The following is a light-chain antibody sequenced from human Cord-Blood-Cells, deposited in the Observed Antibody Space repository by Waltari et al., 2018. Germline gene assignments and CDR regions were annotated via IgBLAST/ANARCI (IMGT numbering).Light chain of an antibody. V-gene: IGKV4-1*01. CDR2: WAS. Sequence: DIVMTQSPDSLAVSLGARATINCKSSQSVLYSSNNKNYLAWYQLKPGQPPKLLIYWASTRESGVPDRFSGSGSGTDFTLTISSLQAEDVAVYYCQQYYSTPLYTFGQGTKLEIK. CDR1: QSVLYSSNNKNY. J-gene: IGKJ2*01. CDR3: QQYYSTPLYT.